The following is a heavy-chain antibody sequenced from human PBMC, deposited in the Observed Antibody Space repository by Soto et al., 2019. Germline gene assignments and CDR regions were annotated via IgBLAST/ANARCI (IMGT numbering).Heavy chain of an antibody. CDR1: GFTFISYT. Sequence: GGSLRLSWVASGFTFISYTMVWVRQAPGKGLEWVSYIFASSTTIYYADSVKGRFTVSRDNTQNSLFLLMNSLRAEDTAVYYCARDKDCAFDYWGQGTLVTVSS. D-gene: IGHD2-21*02. CDR2: IFASSTTI. J-gene: IGHJ4*02. V-gene: IGHV3-48*04. CDR3: ARDKDCAFDY.